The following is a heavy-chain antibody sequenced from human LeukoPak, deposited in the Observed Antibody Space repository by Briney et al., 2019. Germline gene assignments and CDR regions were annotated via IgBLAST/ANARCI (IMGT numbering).Heavy chain of an antibody. Sequence: GRSLRLSCAASGFTFSSYGMHWVRQAPGKGLEWVAVISYDGSNKYYADSVKGRFTISRDNSKNTLYLQMNSLRAEDTAVYYCARLEGDDSSGYYNRAFDIWGQGTMVTVSS. J-gene: IGHJ3*02. CDR2: ISYDGSNK. CDR1: GFTFSSYG. CDR3: ARLEGDDSSGYYNRAFDI. D-gene: IGHD3-22*01. V-gene: IGHV3-30*03.